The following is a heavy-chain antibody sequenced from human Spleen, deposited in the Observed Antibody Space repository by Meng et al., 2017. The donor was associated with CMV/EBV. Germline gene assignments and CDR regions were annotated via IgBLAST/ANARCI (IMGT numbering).Heavy chain of an antibody. CDR3: ARDGDSLDIVVPFDP. J-gene: IGHJ5*02. CDR1: GYTFTGYY. Sequence: ASVKVSCKASGYTFTGYYMHWVRQAPGQGLEWMGWINPNSGGTNYAQKFQGRVTMTRDTSISTAYMELSSLRSDDTAVYYCARDGDSLDIVVPFDPWGQGTLVTVSS. V-gene: IGHV1-2*02. CDR2: INPNSGGT. D-gene: IGHD2-2*03.